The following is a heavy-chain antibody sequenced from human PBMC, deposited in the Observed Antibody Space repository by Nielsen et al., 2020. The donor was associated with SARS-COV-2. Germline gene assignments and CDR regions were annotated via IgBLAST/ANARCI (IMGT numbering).Heavy chain of an antibody. V-gene: IGHV1-18*01. J-gene: IGHJ4*02. CDR1: GYTFTSYG. D-gene: IGHD1-26*01. CDR3: ARDQGELSFDY. Sequence: ASVKVSCKASGYTFTSYGISWVRQAPGQGLEWMGWISAYNGNTNYAQKFQGRVTMTEDTSTDTAYMELRSLRSDDTAVYYCARDQGELSFDYWGQGTLVTVSS. CDR2: ISAYNGNT.